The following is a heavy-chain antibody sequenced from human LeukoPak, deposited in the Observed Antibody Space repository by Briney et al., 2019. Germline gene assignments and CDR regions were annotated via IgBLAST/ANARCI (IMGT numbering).Heavy chain of an antibody. CDR3: AKDGADWLLWDY. CDR2: SIGSGGSA. J-gene: IGHJ4*02. D-gene: IGHD3/OR15-3a*01. CDR1: GFTFSTYT. V-gene: IGHV3-23*01. Sequence: QPGGSLTLSCVASGFTFSTYTMNWIRQAPGKGLEWVSGSIGSGGSAFYADSVKGRFTISRDNSKNTLYLQTNSLRAEDTAVYYCAKDGADWLLWDYWGQGTLVTVSS.